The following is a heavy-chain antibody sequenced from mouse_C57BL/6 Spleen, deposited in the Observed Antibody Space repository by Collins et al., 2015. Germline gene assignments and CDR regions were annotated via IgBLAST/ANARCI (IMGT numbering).Heavy chain of an antibody. V-gene: IGHV3-6*02. CDR2: ISYDGSN. J-gene: IGHJ2*01. D-gene: IGHD1-1*01. CDR3: ATLLLRYYFDY. CDR1: GYSITSGYY. Sequence: VQLQESGPGLVKPSQSLSLTCSVTGYSITSGYYWNWIRQFPGNKLEWMGYISYDGSNDYNPSLKNRISITRDTSKNQFFLKLNSVTTEDTATYYCATLLLRYYFDYWGQGTTLTVSS.